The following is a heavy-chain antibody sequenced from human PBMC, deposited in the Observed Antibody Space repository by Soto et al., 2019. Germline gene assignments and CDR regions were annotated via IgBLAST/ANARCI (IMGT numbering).Heavy chain of an antibody. V-gene: IGHV3-74*01. Sequence: EVQLVESGGGLVQPGGSLRLSCVASGFTFRTYWMQWVRQAPGKGLMWVSRITGDGSSTIYADSVKGRFTISRDNAKNTLYLQRNNLRAEDTAGCYCLRVTALPREWGQGTLVTVSS. CDR3: LRVTALPRE. D-gene: IGHD2-21*02. CDR2: ITGDGSST. CDR1: GFTFRTYW. J-gene: IGHJ4*02.